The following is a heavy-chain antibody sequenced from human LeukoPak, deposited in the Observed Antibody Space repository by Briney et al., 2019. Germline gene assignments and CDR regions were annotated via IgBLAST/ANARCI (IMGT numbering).Heavy chain of an antibody. CDR3: ARSMNYDFWSGYGSGAFDI. CDR2: INSDGSST. V-gene: IGHV3-74*01. Sequence: GGSLRLSCAASGFTFSSYWMHWVRQAPGKGLVWVSHINSDGSSTSYADSVQGRFTISRDNAKGMLYLQMNSLRAEDTAVYYCARSMNYDFWSGYGSGAFDIWGQGTMVTVSS. D-gene: IGHD3-3*01. CDR1: GFTFSSYW. J-gene: IGHJ3*02.